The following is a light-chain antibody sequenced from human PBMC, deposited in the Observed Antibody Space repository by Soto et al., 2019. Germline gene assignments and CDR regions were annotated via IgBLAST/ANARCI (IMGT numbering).Light chain of an antibody. Sequence: DIQFTHAPSFLSASVGDRVTITCRASQGISSYLAWFQQKPGRAPNLLIYGASTLQSGVPSRFSGSGSGTDFTLTISNLQPEDFATYYCQQLNAYPLTFGQGTRLEIK. CDR1: QGISSY. CDR2: GAS. J-gene: IGKJ5*01. CDR3: QQLNAYPLT. V-gene: IGKV1-9*01.